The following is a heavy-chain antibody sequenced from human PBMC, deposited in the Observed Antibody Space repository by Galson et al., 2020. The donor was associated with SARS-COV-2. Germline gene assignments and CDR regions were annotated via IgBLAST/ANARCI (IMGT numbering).Heavy chain of an antibody. CDR1: GYSVSTTNY. D-gene: IGHD3-22*01. J-gene: IGHJ2*01. Sequence: SETLSLTCTVSGYSVSTTNYRGWVRQPPGRGLEWIGSVYPSGTAYYNPSLKSRVTISVDTSKNQFSLRLDSVTAADTALYYCARQGVNMIVLVTVPGWYFDLWGRGTLVTVSS. V-gene: IGHV4-38-2*02. CDR2: VYPSGTA. CDR3: ARQGVNMIVLVTVPGWYFDL.